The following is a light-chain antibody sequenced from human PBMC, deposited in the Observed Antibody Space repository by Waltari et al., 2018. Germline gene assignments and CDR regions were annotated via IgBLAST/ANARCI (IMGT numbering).Light chain of an antibody. Sequence: DIRMTQSPSSLSASVGDRVTITCRASQMISSYLNWYQQIPGKAPILLIYGASSLQSGVASRFSGSGFSTDFTTLISSLQSPDFATYYCQQNYSPPTSFGQGTKLEI. V-gene: IGKV1-39*01. CDR1: QMISSY. CDR3: QQNYSPPTS. J-gene: IGKJ2*01. CDR2: GAS.